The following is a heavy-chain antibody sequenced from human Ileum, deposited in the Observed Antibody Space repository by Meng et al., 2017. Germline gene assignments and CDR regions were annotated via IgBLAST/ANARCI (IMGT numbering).Heavy chain of an antibody. Sequence: VQSETEVKKPGSLVKVSCKSSGGTFSRYGISWVRQAPGQGLEWMGGITPMYGTANYGQKFQGRVTITADKSTSSIYMELSSLRSEDTAVYYCARDEPDVLIGYEAYWGQGTLVTVSS. J-gene: IGHJ4*02. CDR1: GGTFSRYG. CDR3: ARDEPDVLIGYEAY. D-gene: IGHD3-9*01. CDR2: ITPMYGTA. V-gene: IGHV1-69*06.